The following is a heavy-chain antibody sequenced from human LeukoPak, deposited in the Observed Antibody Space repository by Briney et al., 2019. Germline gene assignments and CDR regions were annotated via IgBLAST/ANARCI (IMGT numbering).Heavy chain of an antibody. CDR2: ISSSSSNI. D-gene: IGHD1-1*01. V-gene: IGHV3-21*01. J-gene: IGHJ4*02. CDR3: ARCTTGRTFGSLREIKRSREIDY. Sequence: GGALRLSCAASGFTFSSYSMNWVRQAPGKGLEWVSSISSSSSNIYYADSVKGRFTISRDNAKNSLYLQMDSLRVEDTAVYYCARCTTGRTFGSLREIKRSREIDYWGQGTLVTVSS. CDR1: GFTFSSYS.